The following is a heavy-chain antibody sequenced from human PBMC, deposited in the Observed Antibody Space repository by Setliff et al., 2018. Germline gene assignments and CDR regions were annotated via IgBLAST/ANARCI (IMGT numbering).Heavy chain of an antibody. V-gene: IGHV3-48*03. CDR1: GFTFSNYE. CDR2: ISTGGTTK. CDR3: ARDGVFYAMDF. D-gene: IGHD3-10*01. J-gene: IGHJ6*02. Sequence: LRLSCAASGFTFSNYEMNWVRQAPGKGLEWVSYISTGGTTKYYADSVKGRFTISRDNAKNSLYLQMNSLRAEDSAVYYCARDGVFYAMDFWGQGTTVTVSS.